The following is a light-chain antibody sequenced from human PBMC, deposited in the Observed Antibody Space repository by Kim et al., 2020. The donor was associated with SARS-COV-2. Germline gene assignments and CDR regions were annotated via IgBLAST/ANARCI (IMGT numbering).Light chain of an antibody. CDR1: QTITTC. V-gene: IGKV1-5*01. J-gene: IGKJ1*01. CDR3: QQYYGFSRT. Sequence: ASVGDRVTVTCRASQTITTCLAGYRQSPGKAPNLLIYEASALVSGVPAMFSGSGSGTEFTLTISSLQPYDFATYYCQQYYGFSRTFGQGTKVDIK. CDR2: EAS.